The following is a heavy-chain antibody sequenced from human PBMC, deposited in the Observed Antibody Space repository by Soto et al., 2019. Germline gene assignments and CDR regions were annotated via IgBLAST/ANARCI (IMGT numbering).Heavy chain of an antibody. J-gene: IGHJ5*02. D-gene: IGHD3-3*01. CDR3: ARWRYYDFWSGYYKGHWFDP. CDR2: INHSGST. CDR1: GGSFSGYY. Sequence: SETLSLTCAVYGGSFSGYYWSWIRQPPGKGLEWIGEINHSGSTNYNPSLKSRVTISVDTSKNQFYLKLSSVTAADTAVYYCARWRYYDFWSGYYKGHWFDPSGQGNLVT. V-gene: IGHV4-34*01.